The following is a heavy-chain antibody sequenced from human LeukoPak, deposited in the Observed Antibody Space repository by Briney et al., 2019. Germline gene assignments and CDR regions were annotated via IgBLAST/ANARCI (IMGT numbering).Heavy chain of an antibody. CDR3: AKGYGSSGFVR. CDR2: ISGSEWRP. V-gene: IGHV3-23*01. D-gene: IGHD3-22*01. J-gene: IGHJ4*02. CDR1: RFTFLNYV. Sequence: WGSLRLSCAPFRFTFLNYVILWVRQPPRKGLEWVSAISGSEWRPYYPASVKGPFTISRDNSKNTLYLQMNSLRAEDTAVYYCAKGYGSSGFVRWGQGTLVTVSS.